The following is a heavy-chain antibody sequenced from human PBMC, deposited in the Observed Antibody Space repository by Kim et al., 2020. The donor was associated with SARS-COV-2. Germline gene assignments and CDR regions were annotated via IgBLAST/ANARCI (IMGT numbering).Heavy chain of an antibody. Sequence: KGRFTISRDNSKNTLYLQMNSLRAEDTAVYYCARGGEIWSAAYYYYYMDVWGKGTTVTVSS. D-gene: IGHD3-3*01. CDR3: ARGGEIWSAAYYYYYMDV. V-gene: IGHV3-30*01. J-gene: IGHJ6*03.